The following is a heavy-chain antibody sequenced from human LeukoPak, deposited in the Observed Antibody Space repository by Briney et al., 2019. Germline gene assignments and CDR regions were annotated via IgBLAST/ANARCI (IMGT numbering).Heavy chain of an antibody. J-gene: IGHJ5*02. CDR1: GGSISSSSYY. CDR3: ARDSWPSTPLYNWNASPGDWFDP. D-gene: IGHD1-1*01. CDR2: ISYGGST. V-gene: IGHV4-39*07. Sequence: SETLSLTCTVSGGSISSSSYYWGWIRQPPGKGLEWIGSISYGGSTYYNPSLKSRVTISVDTSKNQFSLKLSSVTAADTAVYYCARDSWPSTPLYNWNASPGDWFDPWGQGTLVTVSS.